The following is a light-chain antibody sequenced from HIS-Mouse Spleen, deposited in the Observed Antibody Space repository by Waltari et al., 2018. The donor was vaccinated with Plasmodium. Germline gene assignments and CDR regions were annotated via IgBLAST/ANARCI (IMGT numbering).Light chain of an antibody. V-gene: IGLV2-23*01. CDR3: CSDAGSSTWV. Sequence: QSALTQPASVSGSPGQSITISCTGTSSDVGSYTLVSWYQQHPGKAPKLMIYEGSKRPSGVSKRFSGSQAGKTASLTISGLQAEDEADYYSCSDAGSSTWVFGGGTKLTVL. J-gene: IGLJ3*02. CDR1: SSDVGSYTL. CDR2: EGS.